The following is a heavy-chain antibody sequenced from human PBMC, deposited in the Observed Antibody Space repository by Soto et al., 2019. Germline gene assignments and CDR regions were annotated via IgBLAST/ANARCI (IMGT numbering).Heavy chain of an antibody. D-gene: IGHD1-26*01. CDR2: ISYDGSNK. CDR1: GFSFSAHG. CDR3: AKVLVGATTRRYYYYGMDV. V-gene: IGHV3-30*18. J-gene: IGHJ6*02. Sequence: PGGSLRLSCAATGFSFSAHGMHWVRQAPGKGLDWVAVISYDGSNKYYADSVKGRFTISRDNSKNTLYLQMNSLRAEDTAVYYCAKVLVGATTRRYYYYGMDVWGQGTTVTVSS.